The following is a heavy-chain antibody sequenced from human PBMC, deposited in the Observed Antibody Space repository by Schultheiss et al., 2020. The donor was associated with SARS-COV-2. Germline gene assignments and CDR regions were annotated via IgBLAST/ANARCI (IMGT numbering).Heavy chain of an antibody. CDR3: AGGWDTAMGDY. CDR1: GGSISSYY. D-gene: IGHD5-18*01. CDR2: IYYSGST. V-gene: IGHV4-59*01. Sequence: SETLSLSCTVSGGSISSYYWSWIRQPPGKGLEWIGNIYYSGSTNYNPSLKSRVTISVDTSKSQFSLKLTSVTAADKAVYYGAGGWDTAMGDYWGQGTLVTVSS. J-gene: IGHJ4*02.